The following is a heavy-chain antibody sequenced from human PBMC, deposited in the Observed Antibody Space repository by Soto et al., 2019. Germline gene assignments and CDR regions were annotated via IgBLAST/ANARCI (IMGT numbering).Heavy chain of an antibody. J-gene: IGHJ4*02. CDR1: GYTFTSYA. D-gene: IGHD1-26*01. Sequence: QVQLVQSGAEVKKPGASVKVSCKASGYTFTSYAMHWVRQAPRQRLEWMGWINAGNGNIKYSQKFQGRVTITRDTSASTAYMELSSLRSEDTAVYYCAVEPAQRTLDYWGQGTLVTVSS. CDR2: INAGNGNI. CDR3: AVEPAQRTLDY. V-gene: IGHV1-3*01.